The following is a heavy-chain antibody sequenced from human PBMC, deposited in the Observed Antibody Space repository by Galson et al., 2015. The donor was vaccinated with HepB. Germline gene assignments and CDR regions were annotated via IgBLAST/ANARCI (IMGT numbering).Heavy chain of an antibody. J-gene: IGHJ6*02. CDR3: AKDLRGGYDVDYYGMDV. CDR1: GFTFSSYG. Sequence: SLRLSCAASGFTFSSYGMHWVRQAPGKGLEWVAIISFDGDDKYYADSVKGRFTISRDNSKTTLYLQMNSLRGEDTAVYYCAKDLRGGYDVDYYGMDVWGQGTAVTVSS. V-gene: IGHV3-30*18. CDR2: ISFDGDDK. D-gene: IGHD5-12*01.